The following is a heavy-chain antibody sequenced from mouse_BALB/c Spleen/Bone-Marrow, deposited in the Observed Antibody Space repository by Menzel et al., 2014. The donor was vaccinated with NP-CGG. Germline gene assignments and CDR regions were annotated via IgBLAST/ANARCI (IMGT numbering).Heavy chain of an antibody. CDR3: ARRGGTPYFDY. J-gene: IGHJ2*01. Sequence: EVKLMESGPELVKPGASVKMSCKASGYTFTSYLIHWVKQKPGQGLEWIGYITPYNDDTKYNEEFKGKATLTSDKSSSTAYIELRSLTSEDSAVYYCARRGGTPYFDYWGQGTTLTVSS. D-gene: IGHD4-1*01. V-gene: IGHV1-14*01. CDR1: GYTFTSYL. CDR2: ITPYNDDT.